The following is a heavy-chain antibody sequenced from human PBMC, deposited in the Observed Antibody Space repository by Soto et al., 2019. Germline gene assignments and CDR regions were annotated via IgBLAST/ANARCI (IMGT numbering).Heavy chain of an antibody. CDR3: ARRSQQLGSYYYYYGMDV. D-gene: IGHD6-13*01. J-gene: IGHJ6*02. V-gene: IGHV1-69*06. Sequence: SEKVSYKTSGGSLSSYAISWVRPASGQGREWMGGIIPICGKANYAQKFQGQVTTSADMSISPAYLHSSSLRASDTAMYYCARRSQQLGSYYYYYGMDVWGQGTTVTVSS. CDR1: GGSLSSYA. CDR2: IIPICGKA.